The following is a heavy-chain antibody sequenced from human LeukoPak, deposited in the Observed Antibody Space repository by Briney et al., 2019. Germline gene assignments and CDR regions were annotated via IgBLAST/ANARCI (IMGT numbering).Heavy chain of an antibody. V-gene: IGHV1-18*01. CDR1: GYTFTSYG. CDR3: ARDCSSTSCYMHYYYGMDV. Sequence: ASVKVSCKASGYTFTSYGISWVRQAPGQGLEWMGWISAYNGNTNYAQKLQGRVTMTTDTSTSTAYMELRSLRSDDTAVYYCARDCSSTSCYMHYYYGMDVWGQGTTVTVSS. D-gene: IGHD2-2*02. CDR2: ISAYNGNT. J-gene: IGHJ6*02.